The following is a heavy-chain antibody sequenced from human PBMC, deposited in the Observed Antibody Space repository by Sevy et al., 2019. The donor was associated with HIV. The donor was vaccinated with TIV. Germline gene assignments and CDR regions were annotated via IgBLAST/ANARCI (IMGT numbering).Heavy chain of an antibody. D-gene: IGHD3-22*01. V-gene: IGHV4-38-2*01. CDR3: ARTLRGDFDSSASAFDI. Sequence: SETLSLTCDVSCYSISSGYYGGWIRQPPGKGLEWIGSIYHSGSTYYNPSLKRRVTISVDTSKNQFSLKLRSVTAADTAVYYCARTLRGDFDSSASAFDIWGQGTMVTVSS. CDR2: IYHSGST. J-gene: IGHJ3*02. CDR1: CYSISSGYY.